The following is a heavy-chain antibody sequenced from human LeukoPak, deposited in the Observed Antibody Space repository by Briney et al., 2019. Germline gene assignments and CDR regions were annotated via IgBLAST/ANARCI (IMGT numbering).Heavy chain of an antibody. V-gene: IGHV4-59*12. CDR3: ARMGSGGSLDY. Sequence: PSETLSLTCTVSGGSISSYYWSWIRQPPGKGLEWIGYIYYSGSTNYNPSLKSRVTISVDTSKNQFSLKLSSVTAADTAVYYCARMGSGGSLDYWGQGTLVTVSS. CDR1: GGSISSYY. J-gene: IGHJ4*02. D-gene: IGHD2-15*01. CDR2: IYYSGST.